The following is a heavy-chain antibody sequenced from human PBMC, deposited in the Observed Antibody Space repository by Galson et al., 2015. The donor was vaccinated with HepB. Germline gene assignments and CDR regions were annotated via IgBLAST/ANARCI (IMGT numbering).Heavy chain of an antibody. Sequence: SVKVSCKASGGTFSSYAISWVRQAPGQGLEWMGRIIPILGIANYAQKFQGRVTITADKSTSTAYMELSSLGSEDTAVYYCAKDEWLLAFGYWGQGTLVTVSS. CDR3: AKDEWLLAFGY. CDR1: GGTFSSYA. D-gene: IGHD2-15*01. V-gene: IGHV1-69*04. J-gene: IGHJ4*02. CDR2: IIPILGIA.